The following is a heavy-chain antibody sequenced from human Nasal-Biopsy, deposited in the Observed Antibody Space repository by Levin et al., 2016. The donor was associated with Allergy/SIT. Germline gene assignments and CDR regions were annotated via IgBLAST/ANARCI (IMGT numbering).Heavy chain of an antibody. D-gene: IGHD2-15*01. J-gene: IGHJ4*02. V-gene: IGHV3-74*01. Sequence: GESLKISCAASKYPFSMYWIHWVRQAPGTGLVWVSRINSDGSGTNYADSVKGRFTLSRDNAENTVYLQMNSLRGEDTAVYYCASGPIGHGSGRGLDYWGQGALVTVSS. CDR3: ASGPIGHGSGRGLDY. CDR2: INSDGSGT. CDR1: KYPFSMYW.